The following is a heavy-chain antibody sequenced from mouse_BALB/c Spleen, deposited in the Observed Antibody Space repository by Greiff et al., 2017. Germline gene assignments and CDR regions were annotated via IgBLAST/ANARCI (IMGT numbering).Heavy chain of an antibody. CDR3: ARSGNGYYAMDY. V-gene: IGHV14-3*02. D-gene: IGHD3-1*01. J-gene: IGHJ4*01. CDR2: IDPANGNT. Sequence: VQLKESGAELVKPGASVKLSCTASGFNIKDTYMHWVKQRPEQGLEWIGRIDPANGNTKYDPKFQGKATITADTSSNTAYLQLSSLTSEDTAVYYCARSGNGYYAMDYWGQGTSVTVSS. CDR1: GFNIKDTY.